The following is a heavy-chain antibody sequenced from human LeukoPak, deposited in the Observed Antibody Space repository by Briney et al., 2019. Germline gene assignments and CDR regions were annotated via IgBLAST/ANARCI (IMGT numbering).Heavy chain of an antibody. CDR3: ARIGYSSSSFDY. J-gene: IGHJ4*02. CDR2: IKQDGSVK. D-gene: IGHD6-6*01. Sequence: GGSLRLSCAASGFTFSNYWMSWVRQAPGRGLEWVANIKQDGSVKYYVDSVKGRFTISRDNAKNAVYLQMNSLRAEDTAIYYCARIGYSSSSFDYWGQGTLVTVSS. CDR1: GFTFSNYW. V-gene: IGHV3-7*01.